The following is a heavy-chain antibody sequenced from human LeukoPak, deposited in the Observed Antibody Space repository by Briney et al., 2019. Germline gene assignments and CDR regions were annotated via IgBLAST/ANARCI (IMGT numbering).Heavy chain of an antibody. D-gene: IGHD2-21*01. Sequence: ASVKVSCKASGGTFSSYTISWVRQAPGQGLEWMGRIIPILGIANYAQKLQGRVTITADKSTSTAYMELSSLRSENTAVYYCARDLLGVVVIAHNWFDPWGQGTLVTVSS. CDR2: IIPILGIA. CDR1: GGTFSSYT. CDR3: ARDLLGVVVIAHNWFDP. V-gene: IGHV1-69*04. J-gene: IGHJ5*02.